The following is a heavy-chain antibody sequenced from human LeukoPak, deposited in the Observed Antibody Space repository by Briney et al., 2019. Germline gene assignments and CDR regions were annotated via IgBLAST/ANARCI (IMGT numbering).Heavy chain of an antibody. V-gene: IGHV1-46*01. CDR3: AREGAAYYYGSGSHRNFDY. Sequence: GASVKVSCKASGYTFTSYYMHWVRQAPGQGLEWMGIINPNGGSTSYAQKFQGRVTMTRDMSTSTVYMELSSLRSEDTAVYYCAREGAAYYYGSGSHRNFDYWGQGTLVTVSS. J-gene: IGHJ4*02. CDR2: INPNGGST. D-gene: IGHD3-10*01. CDR1: GYTFTSYY.